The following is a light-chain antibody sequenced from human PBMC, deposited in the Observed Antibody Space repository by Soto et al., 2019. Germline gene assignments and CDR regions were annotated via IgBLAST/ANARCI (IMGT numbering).Light chain of an antibody. CDR1: SPNIGTNA. V-gene: IGLV1-44*01. CDR2: SND. Sequence: QSVVTQTPSASGTPGQRVTISCSGSSPNIGTNAVNWCQQLPGTAPRLLIYSNDQRPPGVPDRFSGSKSGNTASLTISGLQAEDEADYYCCSYAGSSTLVLFGGGTQLTVL. J-gene: IGLJ2*01. CDR3: CSYAGSSTLVL.